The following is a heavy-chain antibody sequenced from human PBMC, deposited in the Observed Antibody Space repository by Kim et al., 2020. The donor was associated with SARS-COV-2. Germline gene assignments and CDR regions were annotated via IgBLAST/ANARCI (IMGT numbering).Heavy chain of an antibody. Sequence: SETLSLTCTVSGGSISSGGYYWSWIRQHPGKGLEWIGYIYYSGSTYYNPSLKSRVTISVDTSKNQFSLKLSSVTAADTAVYYCARDGVTMVPGAVGAFDIWGQGTMVTVSS. CDR3: ARDGVTMVPGAVGAFDI. J-gene: IGHJ3*02. D-gene: IGHD3-10*01. CDR1: GGSISSGGYY. CDR2: IYYSGST. V-gene: IGHV4-31*03.